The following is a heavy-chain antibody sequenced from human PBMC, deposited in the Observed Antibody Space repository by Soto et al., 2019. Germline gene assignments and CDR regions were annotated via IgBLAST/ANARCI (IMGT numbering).Heavy chain of an antibody. CDR3: ARSGSSSSIDYFDS. J-gene: IGHJ4*02. V-gene: IGHV3-48*02. CDR1: GFTFSSYS. CDR2: ISSSSSTI. Sequence: LRLSCAASGFTFSSYSMNWVRQAPGKGLEWLSYISSSSSTIYYADSVKGRFTISRDNAENSLYLQMNSLRDEDTAVYYCARSGSSSSIDYFDSWGQGTLVTVSS. D-gene: IGHD6-6*01.